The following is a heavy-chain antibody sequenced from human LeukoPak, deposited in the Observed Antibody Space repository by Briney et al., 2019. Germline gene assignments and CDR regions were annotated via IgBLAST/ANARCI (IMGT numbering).Heavy chain of an antibody. CDR1: GFTLSSYA. D-gene: IGHD2-15*01. CDR2: ISVSGNT. Sequence: GGSLRLSCAASGFTLSSYAMSWVRQGPGKGLEWVSAISVSGNTYHAVSVKGRFTISRDSSKNTLYLQMNSLRAEDAAVYYCAKNGDRGAYCSGGSCYPYYYYYMDVWGKGTTVTISS. V-gene: IGHV3-23*01. J-gene: IGHJ6*03. CDR3: AKNGDRGAYCSGGSCYPYYYYYMDV.